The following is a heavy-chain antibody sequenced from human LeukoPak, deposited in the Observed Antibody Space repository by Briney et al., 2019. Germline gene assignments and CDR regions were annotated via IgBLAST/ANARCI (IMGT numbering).Heavy chain of an antibody. J-gene: IGHJ4*02. Sequence: PGGSLRLSCAASGFTFSSYAMSWVRQAPGKGLEWVSAISGSGGSTYYADSVKGRFTISRDNSKNTLYLQMNSLRAEDTALYYCAKSELVVVAAATAFDYWGQGTLVTVSS. V-gene: IGHV3-23*01. CDR2: ISGSGGST. CDR3: AKSELVVVAAATAFDY. D-gene: IGHD2-15*01. CDR1: GFTFSSYA.